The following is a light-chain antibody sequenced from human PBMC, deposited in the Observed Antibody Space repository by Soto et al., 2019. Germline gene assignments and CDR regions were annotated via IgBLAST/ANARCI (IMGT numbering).Light chain of an antibody. V-gene: IGLV1-40*01. CDR3: QSYESSLNVV. CDR2: GNS. CDR1: SSNIGAGYD. J-gene: IGLJ2*01. Sequence: QSALTQPPSVSGAPGQTVTISCTGSSSNIGAGYDVHWYQQLPGTAPKLLIYGNSNRPSGVPDRFSGSKSGTSASLAITGLQAEDEADYYCQSYESSLNVVFGGGTKVTVL.